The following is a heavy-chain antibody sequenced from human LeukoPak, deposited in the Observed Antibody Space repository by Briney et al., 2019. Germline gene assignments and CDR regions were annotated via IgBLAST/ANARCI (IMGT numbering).Heavy chain of an antibody. V-gene: IGHV1-69*01. D-gene: IGHD5-24*01. CDR1: VGTFSSYA. J-gene: IGHJ5*02. Sequence: SVKVSCKASVGTFSSYAISWARQAPGQGLEWMGGIIPIFGTANYAQKFQGRVTITADESTSTAYMELSSLRSEDTAVYYCASVVFRGDGYNPWGQGTLVTVSS. CDR3: ASVVFRGDGYNP. CDR2: IIPIFGTA.